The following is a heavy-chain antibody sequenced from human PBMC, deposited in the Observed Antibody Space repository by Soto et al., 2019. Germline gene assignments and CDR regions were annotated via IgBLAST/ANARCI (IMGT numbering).Heavy chain of an antibody. D-gene: IGHD6-19*01. CDR1: GFTFSSYA. J-gene: IGHJ3*02. CDR2: ISYDGSNK. V-gene: IGHV3-30-3*01. Sequence: QVQLVESGGGVVQPGRSLRLSCAASGFTFSSYAMHWVRQAPGKGLEWVAVISYDGSNKYYADSVKGRFTISRDNSKNTLYLQMNSLRAADTAVYYCATPFTGGWYGFAFDIWGQGTMVTVSS. CDR3: ATPFTGGWYGFAFDI.